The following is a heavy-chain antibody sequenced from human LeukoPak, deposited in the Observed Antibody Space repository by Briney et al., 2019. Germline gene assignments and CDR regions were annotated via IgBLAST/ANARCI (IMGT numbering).Heavy chain of an antibody. CDR1: GFTLSNYW. CDR3: VRDGDGYNFDY. Sequence: GGSLRLFCAASGFTLSNYWMHWVRQAPGKGLVWVSRIKSDGSWTNYADSVKGRFTISRDNAKRTLYLQMNSLRAEDTAVYYCVRDGDGYNFDYWGQGTLVTVSS. J-gene: IGHJ4*02. V-gene: IGHV3-74*01. D-gene: IGHD5-24*01. CDR2: IKSDGSWT.